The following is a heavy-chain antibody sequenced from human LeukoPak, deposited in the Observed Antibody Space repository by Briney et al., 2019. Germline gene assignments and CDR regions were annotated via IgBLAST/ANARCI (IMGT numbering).Heavy chain of an antibody. V-gene: IGHV4-59*01. CDR1: GGSINSYY. J-gene: IGHJ3*02. CDR2: IYYRGNT. Sequence: PSEALPLTCTVSGGSINSYYWSWIRQPPGKGLDWMGYIYYRGNTNYNPSLKSGVTISVDTSKNHFSLKLNSVTAADTAMYYCARWNYYESSRAFDIWGQGTMVTVSS. D-gene: IGHD3-22*01. CDR3: ARWNYYESSRAFDI.